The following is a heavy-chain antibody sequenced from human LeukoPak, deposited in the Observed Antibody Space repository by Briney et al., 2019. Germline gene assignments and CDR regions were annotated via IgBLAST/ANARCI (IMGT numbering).Heavy chain of an antibody. CDR1: GGSISSYY. V-gene: IGHV4-59*01. J-gene: IGHJ6*03. CDR2: IYYSGST. Sequence: PSETLCLTCTASGGSISSYYWSWIRQPPGKGLEWIGYIYYSGSTNYNPSLKSRVTISVDTSKNQFSLKLSSVTAADTAVYYCARDSIAVAGDYYYYYMDVWGKGTRVTVSS. D-gene: IGHD6-19*01. CDR3: ARDSIAVAGDYYYYYMDV.